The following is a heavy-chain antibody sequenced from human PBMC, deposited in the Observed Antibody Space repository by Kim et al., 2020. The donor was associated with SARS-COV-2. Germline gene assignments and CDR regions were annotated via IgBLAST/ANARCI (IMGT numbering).Heavy chain of an antibody. CDR2: INHSGST. Sequence: SETLSLTCAVYGGSFSGYYWSWIRQPPGKGLEWIGEINHSGSTNYNPSLKSRVTISVDTSKNQFSLKLSSVTAADTAVYYCARGYGSGRPPRYYYYYGMDVWGQGTTVTVSS. J-gene: IGHJ6*02. V-gene: IGHV4-34*01. D-gene: IGHD3-10*01. CDR3: ARGYGSGRPPRYYYYYGMDV. CDR1: GGSFSGYY.